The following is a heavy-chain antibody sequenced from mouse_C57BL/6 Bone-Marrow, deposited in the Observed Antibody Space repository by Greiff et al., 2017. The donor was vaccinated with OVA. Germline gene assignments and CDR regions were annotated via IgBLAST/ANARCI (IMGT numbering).Heavy chain of an antibody. D-gene: IGHD1-1*01. Sequence: KLVESGGGFVQPGGSLSLSCAASGFTFTDYYMSWVRQPPGKALEWLGFIRNKANGYTTEYSASVKGRFTISRDNSQSILYLQMNALRAEDSATYYCARYIAVAYFDYWGQGTTLTVSS. CDR2: IRNKANGYTT. V-gene: IGHV7-3*01. CDR3: ARYIAVAYFDY. J-gene: IGHJ2*01. CDR1: GFTFTDYY.